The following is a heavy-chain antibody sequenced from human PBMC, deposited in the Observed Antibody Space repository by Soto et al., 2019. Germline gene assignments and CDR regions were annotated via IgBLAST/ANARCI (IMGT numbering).Heavy chain of an antibody. J-gene: IGHJ3*02. Sequence: QVQLVESGGGVVQPGRSLRLSCAASGFMFSGFGMHWVRQAPGKGRQWVAGISKDGSKKYYADSVKGRFTISRDNSKKTLYLQMNSLRAEDTSVYYCANPSGYYFGLGSHDEASDMWGQGTGVTVFS. CDR2: ISKDGSKK. CDR1: GFMFSGFG. V-gene: IGHV3-30*18. CDR3: ANPSGYYFGLGSHDEASDM. D-gene: IGHD3-10*01.